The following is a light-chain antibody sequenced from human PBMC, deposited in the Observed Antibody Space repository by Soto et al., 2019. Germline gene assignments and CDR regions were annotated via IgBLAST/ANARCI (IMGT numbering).Light chain of an antibody. CDR3: QQRDYWQVT. J-gene: IGKJ5*01. CDR1: QSVNTN. Sequence: EIVMTQSPATLSVSPGERATLSCRASQSVNTNVAWYQQKPGQAPRLLIYDVSNRATGIPARFSGSGSGTDFTLTISSLEPEDFAIYYCQQRDYWQVTFGQGTRLE. V-gene: IGKV3D-11*02. CDR2: DVS.